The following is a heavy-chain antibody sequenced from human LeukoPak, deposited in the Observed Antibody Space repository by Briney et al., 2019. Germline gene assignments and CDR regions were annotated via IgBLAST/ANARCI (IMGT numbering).Heavy chain of an antibody. CDR3: ARAGRVYCSGGSCYDDYYYMDV. Sequence: GGSLRLSCAASGFTFSSYWMSWVRQAPGKGLEWVANIKQDGSEKYHVDSVKGRFTISRDNAKNSLYLQMNSLRAEDTAVYYCARAGRVYCSGGSCYDDYYYMDVWGKGTTVTVSS. V-gene: IGHV3-7*01. CDR2: IKQDGSEK. D-gene: IGHD2-15*01. J-gene: IGHJ6*03. CDR1: GFTFSSYW.